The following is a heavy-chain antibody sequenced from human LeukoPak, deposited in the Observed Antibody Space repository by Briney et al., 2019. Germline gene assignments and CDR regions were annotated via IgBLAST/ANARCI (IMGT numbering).Heavy chain of an antibody. CDR3: ARDRYSSGWSDDY. V-gene: IGHV3-21*01. CDR1: GFTFSSYS. Sequence: GGSLRLSCAASGFTFSSYSMNWVRQAPGKGLEWVSSISSSSSYIYYADSVKGRFTISRDNAKNSPYLQMNSLRAEDTAVYYCARDRYSSGWSDDYWGQGTLVTVSS. J-gene: IGHJ4*02. CDR2: ISSSSSYI. D-gene: IGHD6-19*01.